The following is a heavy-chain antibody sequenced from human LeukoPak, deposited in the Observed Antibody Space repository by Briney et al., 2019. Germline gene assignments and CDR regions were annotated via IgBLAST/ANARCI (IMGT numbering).Heavy chain of an antibody. CDR1: GFNFASYA. V-gene: IGHV3-30*03. J-gene: IGHJ4*02. D-gene: IGHD2-21*01. Sequence: PGKSLRLSCAASGFNFASYAMYWVRRAPGRGLEWVASISYDGRDKYYVDSVKGRFFISKDSSMSTLYLDMNSLRPEDTALYYCVRDLYSRSPYFDVWGQGTLVTVSS. CDR3: VRDLYSRSPYFDV. CDR2: ISYDGRDK.